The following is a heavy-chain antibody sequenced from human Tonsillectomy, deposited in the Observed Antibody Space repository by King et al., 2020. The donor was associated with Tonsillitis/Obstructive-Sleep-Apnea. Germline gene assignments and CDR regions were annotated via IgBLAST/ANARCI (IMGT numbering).Heavy chain of an antibody. Sequence: VQLVESGAEVKKPGESLKISCKGSGYSFTSYWIGWVRQMPGKGLEWMGIIYPGDSDSVTNYSPSFPGQDPISADKSISTAYLHWSGLKASDTAMYYCAGQYIAVAGTADYWGQGTLVTVSS. D-gene: IGHD6-19*01. V-gene: IGHV5-51*01. CDR3: AGQYIAVAGTADY. J-gene: IGHJ4*02. CDR1: GYSFTSYW. CDR2: IYPGDSDSVT.